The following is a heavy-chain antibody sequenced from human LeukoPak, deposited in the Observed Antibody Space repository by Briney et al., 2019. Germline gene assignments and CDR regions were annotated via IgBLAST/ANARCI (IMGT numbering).Heavy chain of an antibody. D-gene: IGHD3-22*01. Sequence: GASVRVSCKASGYTFTGYYMHWVRQAPGQGLEWMGWINPNSGGTNYAQKFQGRVTMTRDTSISTAYMELSRQRSDDTAVYYCARVYYYDSSGYTLDYWGQGTLVTVSS. J-gene: IGHJ4*02. CDR2: INPNSGGT. CDR3: ARVYYYDSSGYTLDY. CDR1: GYTFTGYY. V-gene: IGHV1-2*02.